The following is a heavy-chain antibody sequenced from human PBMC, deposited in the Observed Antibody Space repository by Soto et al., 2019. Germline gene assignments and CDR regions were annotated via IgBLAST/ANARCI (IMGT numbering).Heavy chain of an antibody. CDR3: ARVLHVLRFLEWFPPHY. CDR2: IWYDGSNK. CDR1: GFTFSSYG. J-gene: IGHJ4*02. V-gene: IGHV3-33*01. D-gene: IGHD3-3*01. Sequence: QVQLVESGGGVVQPGRSLRLSCAASGFTFSSYGMHWVRQAPGKGLEWVAVIWYDGSNKYYADSVKGRFTISRDNSKNTLYLQINSLRAEDTAVYYCARVLHVLRFLEWFPPHYWGQGPLVTVSS.